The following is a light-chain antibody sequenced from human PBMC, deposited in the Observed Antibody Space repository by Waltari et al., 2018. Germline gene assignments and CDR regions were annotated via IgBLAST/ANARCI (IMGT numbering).Light chain of an antibody. V-gene: IGKV3-15*01. J-gene: IGKJ1*01. CDR2: GAS. Sequence: EIVMTQSPATLSASPGERATLSCRASQSVRSNLAWYQQKLGQAPRLLIYGASTRATGVPARFSGSGSGTEFTLTISSLQSEDFAVYYCQQYNNWTTFGQGTKVEIK. CDR1: QSVRSN. CDR3: QQYNNWTT.